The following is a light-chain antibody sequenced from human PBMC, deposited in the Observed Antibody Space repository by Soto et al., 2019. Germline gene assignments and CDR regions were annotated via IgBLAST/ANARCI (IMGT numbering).Light chain of an antibody. V-gene: IGKV1-39*01. CDR2: AAS. CDR3: QQRKT. Sequence: DIQMTQSPSSLSASVGDRVTITCRASQSISSYLNWYQQKPGKAPKLLIYAASSLQSGVPSRFSGSGSGTDFTLTISSLQPEDFANYYWQQRKTFGQGTKVEIK. CDR1: QSISSY. J-gene: IGKJ1*01.